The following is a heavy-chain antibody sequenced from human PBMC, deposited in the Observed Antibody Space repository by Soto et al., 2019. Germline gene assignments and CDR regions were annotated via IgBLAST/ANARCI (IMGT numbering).Heavy chain of an antibody. J-gene: IGHJ6*02. CDR2: ITSNGGST. CDR1: GFIFSSYA. V-gene: IGHV3-64*01. Sequence: GGSLRLSCAASGFIFSSYAMHWVRQAPGKGLEHVSSITSNGGSTYYAKSVKGRFTISRGNSKNTLFLQMNSLRAEDTAVYYCAKDLDSSIWYAYYYYYGMDVWGQGTTVTVSS. D-gene: IGHD6-13*01. CDR3: AKDLDSSIWYAYYYYYGMDV.